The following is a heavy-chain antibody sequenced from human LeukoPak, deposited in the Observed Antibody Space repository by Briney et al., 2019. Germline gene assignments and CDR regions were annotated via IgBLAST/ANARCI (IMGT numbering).Heavy chain of an antibody. CDR3: ACRAPGYSYGSYYYYGMDV. Sequence: SVKVSCKASGGTFSIYAISWVRQAPGQGLEWMGGIIPIFGTANYAQKFQGRVTITADESTRTAYMELSSLRSEDTAVCYCACRAPGYSYGSYYYYGMDVWGQGTTVTVSS. CDR2: IIPIFGTA. V-gene: IGHV1-69*13. D-gene: IGHD5-18*01. J-gene: IGHJ6*02. CDR1: GGTFSIYA.